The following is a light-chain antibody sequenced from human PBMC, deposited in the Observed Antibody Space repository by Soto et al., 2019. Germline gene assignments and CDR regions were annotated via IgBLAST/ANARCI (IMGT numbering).Light chain of an antibody. CDR3: SSYTSSSTVV. CDR1: SSDVGDYSY. V-gene: IGLV2-14*01. J-gene: IGLJ2*01. CDR2: EVS. Sequence: QSVLTQPASVSGSPGQSITISCTGTSSDVGDYSYVSWYQQHPGKALKLMIYEVSKRPSGVSNRFSGSKSGNTASLTISGLQAEDEADYYCSSYTSSSTVVFGGGTKVTVL.